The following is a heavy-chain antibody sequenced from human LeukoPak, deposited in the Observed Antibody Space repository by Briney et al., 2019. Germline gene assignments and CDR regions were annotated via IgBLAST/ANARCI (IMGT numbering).Heavy chain of an antibody. Sequence: PGGSLRLSCAASGFTFSSYEMNWVRQPPGKGLEWIGEINHSGSTNYNPSLKSRVTISVDTSKNQFSLKLSSVTAADTAVYYCARRRVGIDYWGQGTLVTVSS. V-gene: IGHV4-34*01. CDR3: ARRRVGIDY. D-gene: IGHD2-15*01. CDR2: INHSGST. CDR1: GFTFSSYE. J-gene: IGHJ4*02.